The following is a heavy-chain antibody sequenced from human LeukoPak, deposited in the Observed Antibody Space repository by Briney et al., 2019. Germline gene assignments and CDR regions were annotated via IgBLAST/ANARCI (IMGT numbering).Heavy chain of an antibody. Sequence: GGSLRLSCAASGFTFSSYAMSWVRQAPGKGLEWVSAISGSGGSTYYADSVKGRFTISRDNSKNTLYLQMNSLRAEDTAVYYCAKDPTHRLLSWSDQDYWGQGTLVTVSS. V-gene: IGHV3-23*01. CDR3: AKDPTHRLLSWSDQDY. CDR1: GFTFSSYA. J-gene: IGHJ4*02. CDR2: ISGSGGST. D-gene: IGHD2-15*01.